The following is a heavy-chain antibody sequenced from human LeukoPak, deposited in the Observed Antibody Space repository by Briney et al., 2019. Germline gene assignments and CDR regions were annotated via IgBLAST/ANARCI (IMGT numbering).Heavy chain of an antibody. CDR1: GDSFSGYY. CDR2: INHSGST. Sequence: SETLSLTCAVYGDSFSGYYWSWLRQPPGKGLEWLGEINHSGSTNYNPSLKSRVTISVDTSKNQFSLKLSSVTAADTAVYYCARGRRRATTRYYFDYWGQGTLVTVSS. D-gene: IGHD4-11*01. V-gene: IGHV4-34*01. J-gene: IGHJ4*02. CDR3: ARGRRRATTRYYFDY.